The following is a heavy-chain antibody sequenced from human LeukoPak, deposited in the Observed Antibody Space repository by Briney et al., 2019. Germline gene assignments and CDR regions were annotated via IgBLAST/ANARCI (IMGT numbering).Heavy chain of an antibody. V-gene: IGHV3-48*03. CDR2: ISRSGTII. CDR3: AIERDGYFFAY. D-gene: IGHD4-17*01. J-gene: IGHJ4*02. Sequence: GGSLRLSSAVSGFTFSGYEMNWVRQAPGKGLEWVSYISRSGTIISYADSVRGRLTISRDNAKNSLYLQMNSLRAEDTAVYYCAIERDGYFFAYGGQGTLVTVSS. CDR1: GFTFSGYE.